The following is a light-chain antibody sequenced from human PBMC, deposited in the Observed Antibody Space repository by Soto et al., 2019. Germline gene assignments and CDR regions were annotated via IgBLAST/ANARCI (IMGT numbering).Light chain of an antibody. CDR2: DVS. CDR3: SSYAGGNVVV. V-gene: IGLV2-8*01. Sequence: QSALTQPPSASESPGQSVTISCTGTSSDVGGYNYVCWYQQYPGKAPKLMIYDVSKRPSGVADRFSGSKLGNTASLTVSGLQAEDEADYYCSSYAGGNVVVFGGGTKLTVL. J-gene: IGLJ2*01. CDR1: SSDVGGYNY.